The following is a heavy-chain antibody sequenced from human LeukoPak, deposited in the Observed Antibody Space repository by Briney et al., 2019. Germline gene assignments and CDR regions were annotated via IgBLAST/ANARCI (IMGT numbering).Heavy chain of an antibody. CDR1: GFILSDYN. Sequence: GGSLRLSCVAPGFILSDYNMNWVRQAPGKGLEWVSFIDISGTYITYADSVKGRFTISRDSANSLYLEMNSLRVEDTAVYYRARDVSATTRAYDYWGQGTLVTVSS. D-gene: IGHD1-26*01. CDR3: ARDVSATTRAYDY. V-gene: IGHV3-21*01. CDR2: IDISGTYI. J-gene: IGHJ4*02.